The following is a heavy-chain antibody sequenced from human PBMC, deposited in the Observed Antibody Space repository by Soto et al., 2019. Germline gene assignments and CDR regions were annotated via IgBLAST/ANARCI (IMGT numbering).Heavy chain of an antibody. J-gene: IGHJ6*02. CDR2: SSSPGGST. D-gene: IGHD3-3*01. Sequence: HPGGSLRLSCAASRFTFSNYAMSWVRQAPGKGLAWVSGSSSPGGSTYYADSVKGRFTISRDNSKNTLDLQMSSLRAEEPAIYYCARAHDYDFWSGFLFYGMDVWGQGTTVTAP. CDR1: RFTFSNYA. CDR3: ARAHDYDFWSGFLFYGMDV. V-gene: IGHV3-23*01.